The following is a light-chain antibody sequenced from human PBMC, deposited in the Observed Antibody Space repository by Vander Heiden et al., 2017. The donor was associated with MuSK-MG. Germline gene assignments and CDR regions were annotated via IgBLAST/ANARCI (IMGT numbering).Light chain of an antibody. CDR2: GEN. CDR3: NSRDSSGNHVV. V-gene: IGLV3-19*01. CDR1: SLRSYY. Sequence: SSELTQDPAVSVSLGQTVRVPCQGDSLRSYYASWYQQKPGQAPVLVIYGENNRPSGIPDRFSGSSSGNTASLTITGTQAEDEADYYCNSRDSSGNHVVFGGGTKLTVL. J-gene: IGLJ2*01.